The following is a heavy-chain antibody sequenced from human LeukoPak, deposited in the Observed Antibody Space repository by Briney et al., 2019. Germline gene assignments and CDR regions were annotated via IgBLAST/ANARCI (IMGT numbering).Heavy chain of an antibody. CDR1: GFTFSSYA. Sequence: GGSLRLSCAASGFTFSSYAMSWVRQAPGKGLEWVSVIGGSGGGTYYADSVKGRFTISRDNSKNTLYLQMNSLRAEDTAVYYCAKIRTGYSPIDYWGQGTLVTVSS. CDR2: IGGSGGGT. D-gene: IGHD5-12*01. J-gene: IGHJ4*02. V-gene: IGHV3-23*01. CDR3: AKIRTGYSPIDY.